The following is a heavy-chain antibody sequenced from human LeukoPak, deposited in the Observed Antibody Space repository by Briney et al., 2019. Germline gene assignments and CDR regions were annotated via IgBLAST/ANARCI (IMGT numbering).Heavy chain of an antibody. CDR3: ARERVDVDTAMVLDY. CDR2: IIPIFGTA. D-gene: IGHD5-18*01. J-gene: IGHJ4*02. CDR1: GGTFSSYA. Sequence: GASVKVSCKASGGTFSSYAISWVRQAPGQGLEWMGGIIPIFGTANYAQKFQGRVTITADESTSTAYMELSSLRSEDTAVYYCARERVDVDTAMVLDYWGQGTLVTVSS. V-gene: IGHV1-69*13.